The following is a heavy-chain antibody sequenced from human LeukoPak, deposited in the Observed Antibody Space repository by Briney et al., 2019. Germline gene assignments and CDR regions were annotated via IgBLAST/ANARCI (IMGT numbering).Heavy chain of an antibody. Sequence: PSETLSLTCAVSGASVSSDGFWWNWVRQPPGKGLEWIGRIGYSGTTNYKPSLKSRLTISTDASNNHFSLRLTSVTPADTAVYYCARIGGVFHHWGQGTLVTVSS. V-gene: IGHV4-61*03. CDR3: ARIGGVFHH. CDR1: GASVSSDGFW. D-gene: IGHD3-10*01. CDR2: IGYSGTT. J-gene: IGHJ1*01.